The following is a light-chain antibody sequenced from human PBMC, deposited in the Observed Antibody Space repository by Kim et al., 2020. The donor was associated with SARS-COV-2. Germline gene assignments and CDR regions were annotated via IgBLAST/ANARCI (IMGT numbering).Light chain of an antibody. CDR2: AAS. J-gene: IGKJ4*01. V-gene: IGKV1-27*01. CDR3: QKYNSAPLT. CDR1: QGISHY. Sequence: ASEGDRVTITCRASQGISHYLAWYQQKPGKRPKLLIYAASTLQSGVPSRFSGSGSGTDFTLTISTLLPEDVATYYCQKYNSAPLTFGGGTKVDIK.